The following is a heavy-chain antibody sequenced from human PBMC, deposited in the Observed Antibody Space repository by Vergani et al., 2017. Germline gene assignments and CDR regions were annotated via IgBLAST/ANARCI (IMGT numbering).Heavy chain of an antibody. Sequence: QVQLQESGPGLVKPSETLSLTCTVSGGSISSYYWSWIRQPPGQGLEWIGYIYYSGSTNYNPSLKSRVTISVDTSKNQFSLKLSSVTAADTAVYYCAGGDKLGITPWGCYYYGRDVWGKGTTVTVAS. V-gene: IGHV4-59*01. CDR2: IYYSGST. CDR3: AGGDKLGITPWGCYYYGRDV. J-gene: IGHJ6*04. CDR1: GGSISSYY. D-gene: IGHD7-27*01.